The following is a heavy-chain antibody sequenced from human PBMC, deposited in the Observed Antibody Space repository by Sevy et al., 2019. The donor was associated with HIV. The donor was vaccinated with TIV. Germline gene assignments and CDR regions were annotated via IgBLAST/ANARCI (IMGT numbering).Heavy chain of an antibody. Sequence: GGSLRLSCAASGFTFSSYGMHWVRQAPGKGLEWVAVIWYDGSNKYYADSVKGRFTISRDNSKNTVYLQMNSLRAEDTAVYYCARDDSMGGYSYGYRAPDYYYYGMDVWGQGTTVTVSS. CDR3: ARDDSMGGYSYGYRAPDYYYYGMDV. D-gene: IGHD5-18*01. J-gene: IGHJ6*02. V-gene: IGHV3-33*01. CDR2: IWYDGSNK. CDR1: GFTFSSYG.